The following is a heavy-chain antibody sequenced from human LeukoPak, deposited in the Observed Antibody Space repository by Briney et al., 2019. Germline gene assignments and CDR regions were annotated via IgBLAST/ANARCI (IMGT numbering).Heavy chain of an antibody. CDR2: ISGSGGAT. J-gene: IGHJ4*02. D-gene: IGHD3-10*01. V-gene: IGHV3-23*01. CDR1: GFTFSSYS. CDR3: ARGLVIRGVIFFDF. Sequence: GGSLRLSCAASGFTFSSYSMNWVRQAPGKGLEWVSGISGSGGATYYADSVKGRFTISRDNSKNTLYLQMNSLGAEDTAVYYCARGLVIRGVIFFDFWGQGTLVTVSS.